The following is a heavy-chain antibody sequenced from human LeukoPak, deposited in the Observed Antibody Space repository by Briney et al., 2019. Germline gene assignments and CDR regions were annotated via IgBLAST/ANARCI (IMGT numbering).Heavy chain of an antibody. CDR1: GGSISSYY. D-gene: IGHD1-1*01. V-gene: IGHV4-59*01. CDR2: IYYSGST. CDR3: AGRALTTGTTRTVTGILR. J-gene: IGHJ4*02. Sequence: SETLSLTCTVSGGSISSYYWSWIRQPPGKGLEWIGYIYYSGSTNYNPSLKSRVTIPVDTSKNQFYLKLSAVTAADTAVYYCAGRALTTGTTRTVTGILRWGQGTLVTVSS.